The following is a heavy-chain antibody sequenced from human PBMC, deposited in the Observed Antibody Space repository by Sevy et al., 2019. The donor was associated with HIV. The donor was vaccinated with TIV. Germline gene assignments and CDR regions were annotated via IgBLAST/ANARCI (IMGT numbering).Heavy chain of an antibody. V-gene: IGHV3-13*01. CDR1: GFTFSTYD. CDR3: ARACAAAGGKSGPIDAFDI. Sequence: GGSLRLSCVASGFTFSTYDMHWVRQVKGKGLEWVSGIGTLKDTYYPDSVKGRFNISREDAKNPLYLQMNSLRAGDTAVYYCARACAAAGGKSGPIDAFDIWGQGTLVTVSS. CDR2: IGTLKDT. D-gene: IGHD6-13*01. J-gene: IGHJ3*02.